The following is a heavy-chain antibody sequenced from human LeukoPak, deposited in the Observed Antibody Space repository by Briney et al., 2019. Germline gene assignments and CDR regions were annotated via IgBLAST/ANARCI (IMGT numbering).Heavy chain of an antibody. CDR3: ARGYYYDSSGYFGWFDP. V-gene: IGHV3-30*04. Sequence: GGSLRLSCAASGFTFSSYAMHWVRQAPGKGLEWVAAISYDGSNKYYADSVKGRFTISRDSSKNTLYLQMNSLRAEDTAVYYCARGYYYDSSGYFGWFDPWGQGTLVTVSS. J-gene: IGHJ5*02. D-gene: IGHD3-22*01. CDR2: ISYDGSNK. CDR1: GFTFSSYA.